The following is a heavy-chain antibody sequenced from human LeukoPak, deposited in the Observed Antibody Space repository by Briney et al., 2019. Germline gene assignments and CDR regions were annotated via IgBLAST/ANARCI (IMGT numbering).Heavy chain of an antibody. V-gene: IGHV1-69*05. CDR3: ARGWTTVTRGGSYYMDV. J-gene: IGHJ6*03. D-gene: IGHD4-17*01. CDR2: IIPIFGTA. CDR1: GGTFSSYA. Sequence: GASVKVSCKASGGTFSSYAISWVRQAPGQGLEWIGGIIPIFGTANYAQKFQGRVTITTDESTSTAYMELSSLRSEDTAVYYCARGWTTVTRGGSYYMDVWGKGTTVTVSS.